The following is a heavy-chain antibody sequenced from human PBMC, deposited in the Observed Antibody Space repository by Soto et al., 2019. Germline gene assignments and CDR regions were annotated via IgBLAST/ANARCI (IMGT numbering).Heavy chain of an antibody. V-gene: IGHV3-33*01. J-gene: IGHJ6*02. CDR2: IWYDGSNK. CDR1: GFTFSSYG. CDR3: ARSGVGAPAWGYYYYVMDV. Sequence: GGSLRLSCAASGFTFSSYGMHWVRQAPGKGLEWVAVIWYDGSNKYYADSVKGRFTISRDNSKNTLYLQMNSLRAEDTAVYYCARSGVGAPAWGYYYYVMDVWGQGTTVTVSS. D-gene: IGHD1-26*01.